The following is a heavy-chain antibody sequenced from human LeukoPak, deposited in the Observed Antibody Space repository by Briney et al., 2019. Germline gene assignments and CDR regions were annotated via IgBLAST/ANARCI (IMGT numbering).Heavy chain of an antibody. CDR2: ISSSSSYI. Sequence: GGSLRLSCAAPGFTFSSYSMNWVRQAPGKGLEWVSSISSSSSYIYYADSVKGRFTISRDNAKNSLYLQMNSLRAEDTAVYYCARRDIVVVPAASDYYYYMDVWGKGTTVTVSS. CDR3: ARRDIVVVPAASDYYYYMDV. J-gene: IGHJ6*03. D-gene: IGHD2-2*01. CDR1: GFTFSSYS. V-gene: IGHV3-21*01.